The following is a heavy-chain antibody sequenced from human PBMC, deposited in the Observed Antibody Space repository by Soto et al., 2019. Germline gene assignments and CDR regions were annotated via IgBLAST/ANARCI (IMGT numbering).Heavy chain of an antibody. CDR1: GFSLINGRLG. V-gene: IGHV2-26*01. D-gene: IGHD3-3*01. CDR3: AQARDYYDCSNFHWVKNFDL. Sequence: QVTLKESGPVVVKPTETLTLTCTVSGFSLINGRLGVSWIRQSPGKDLEWLAHIFANDEKSYRTSLKNRLTISKDTSRGQVVLTMTNTDPVDSATYYCAQARDYYDCSNFHWVKNFDLWGQGTLVTVSS. J-gene: IGHJ4*02. CDR2: IFANDEK.